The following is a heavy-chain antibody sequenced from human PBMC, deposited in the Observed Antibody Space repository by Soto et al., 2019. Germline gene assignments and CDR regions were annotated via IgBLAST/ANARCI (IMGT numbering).Heavy chain of an antibody. J-gene: IGHJ5*02. D-gene: IGHD3-16*02. V-gene: IGHV1-46*03. Sequence: QVQLVQSGAEVKKPGASVKVSCKASGYTFTSYYMHWVRQAPGQGLEWMGIINPSGGSTSYAQKCRGRVTMTRDASASTVYMELSSLRAEDTAVYYCARDRPPVDDYIWGSYRYTGGWFDPWGQGTLVTVSS. CDR3: ARDRPPVDDYIWGSYRYTGGWFDP. CDR1: GYTFTSYY. CDR2: INPSGGST.